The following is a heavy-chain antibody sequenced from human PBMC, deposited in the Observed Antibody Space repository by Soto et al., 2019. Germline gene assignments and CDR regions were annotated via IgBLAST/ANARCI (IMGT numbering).Heavy chain of an antibody. CDR2: IGSSVNKI. CDR3: AKDAYSAKPGGGV. D-gene: IGHD5-12*01. J-gene: IGHJ6*02. CDR1: GFSFSSSE. V-gene: IGHV3-48*03. Sequence: EVQLVESGGGLVQSGGSLRLSCAASGFSFSSSEMNWVRQAPGKGLEWVSYIGSSVNKIYYADSVKGRFTISRDNSKNTLYLQMNSLRAEDTAVYYCAKDAYSAKPGGGVWGQGTTVTVSS.